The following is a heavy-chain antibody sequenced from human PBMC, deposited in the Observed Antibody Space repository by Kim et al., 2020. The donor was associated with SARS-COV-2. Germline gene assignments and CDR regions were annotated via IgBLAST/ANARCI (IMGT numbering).Heavy chain of an antibody. D-gene: IGHD3-10*01. CDR1: GGSFSGYY. Sequence: SETLSLTCAVYGGSFSGYYWSWIRQPPGKGLEWIGEINHSGSTNYNPSLKSRVTISVDTSKNQFSLKLSSVTAADTAVYYCARANYYYAKAWAFDIWGQG. CDR3: ARANYYYAKAWAFDI. V-gene: IGHV4-34*01. CDR2: INHSGST. J-gene: IGHJ3*02.